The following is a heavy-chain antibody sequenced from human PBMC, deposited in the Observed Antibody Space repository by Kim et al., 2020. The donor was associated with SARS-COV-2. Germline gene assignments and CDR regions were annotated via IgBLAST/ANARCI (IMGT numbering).Heavy chain of an antibody. CDR2: ISSSGSYV. Sequence: GGSLILSCAASGFTFSDYYMTWIRQAPGKGLEWVSYISSSGSYVNYADSVKGRFTISRDNAKNSLYLQMSSLSAEDTALYYCARGPFGDVSAYYFDLWGQGTLVTVSS. CDR3: ARGPFGDVSAYYFDL. V-gene: IGHV3-11*01. J-gene: IGHJ4*02. D-gene: IGHD3-10*01. CDR1: GFTFSDYY.